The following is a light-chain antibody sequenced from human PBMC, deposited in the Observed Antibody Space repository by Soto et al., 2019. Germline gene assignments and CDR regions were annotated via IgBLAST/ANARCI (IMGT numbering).Light chain of an antibody. CDR1: SSDVGGYNF. J-gene: IGLJ1*01. CDR3: SSYAGSTMGV. Sequence: QCALSHPPSGSWSPGDSVTISCTGTSSDVGGYNFVSWYQQQPGKAPKLIIYEVTQRPSGVPDRFSGSKSGNTASLTVSGLQAEDEAEYYCSSYAGSTMGVFGTGTKVTAL. V-gene: IGLV2-8*01. CDR2: EVT.